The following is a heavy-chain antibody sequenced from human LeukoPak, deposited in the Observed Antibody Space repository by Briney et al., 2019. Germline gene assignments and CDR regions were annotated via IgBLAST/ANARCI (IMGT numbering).Heavy chain of an antibody. CDR1: GFTFSSYA. V-gene: IGHV3-23*01. D-gene: IGHD1-26*01. CDR3: SRGWTAGGELRHDY. CDR2: ISGSGGST. J-gene: IGHJ4*02. Sequence: PGGSLRLSCAASGFTFSSYAMSWVRQAPGKGLEWISGISGSGGSTYYADSEKGRFTISRYNSEGTMRLQMNSLRADDTAVYYCSRGWTAGGELRHDYWGQGTLVTVSS.